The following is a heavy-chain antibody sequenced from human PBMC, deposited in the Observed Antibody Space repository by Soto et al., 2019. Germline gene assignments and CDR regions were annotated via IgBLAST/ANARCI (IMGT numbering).Heavy chain of an antibody. CDR1: GGTFSSYT. Sequence: QVQLVQSGAEVKKPGSSVKVSCKASGGTFSSYTINWVRQAPGQGLEWMGRIIPSLGIGNYAQKFQGRVTISADKSTSTAYMELSSLTSEDTAVYYCARGPSGGSAYVLYCYYMDVWGKGTTVTVSS. CDR2: IIPSLGIG. J-gene: IGHJ6*03. D-gene: IGHD3-16*01. CDR3: ARGPSGGSAYVLYCYYMDV. V-gene: IGHV1-69*02.